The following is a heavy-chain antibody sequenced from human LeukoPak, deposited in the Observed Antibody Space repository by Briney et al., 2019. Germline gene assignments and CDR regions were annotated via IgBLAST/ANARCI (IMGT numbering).Heavy chain of an antibody. J-gene: IGHJ6*02. CDR1: GFTFSSYA. CDR2: ISPTDGAT. Sequence: GGSLRLSCAASGFTFSSYAMSWVRQAPGKGLEWVSAISPTDGATFYADSVKGRFTISRDNSKNTLYLQMNSLRAEDTAVYYCAKRYCRSGSWPRNYYFYGLDVWGQGTTVTVSS. CDR3: AKRYCRSGSWPRNYYFYGLDV. D-gene: IGHD2-15*01. V-gene: IGHV3-23*01.